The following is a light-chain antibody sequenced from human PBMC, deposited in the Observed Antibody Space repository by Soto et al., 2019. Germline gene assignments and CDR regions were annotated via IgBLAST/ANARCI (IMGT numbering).Light chain of an antibody. CDR1: SSNIGAGYD. J-gene: IGLJ1*01. CDR2: GNS. CDR3: QSYDSSLSGSNV. V-gene: IGLV1-40*01. Sequence: QSVLTQPPSVSGAPGQRVTISCTGSSSNIGAGYDVHWYQQLPGTAPKLLIYGNSNRPSGVPDRFSGSKSGPSASLAITGLQAEDEADDYCQSYDSSLSGSNVFGTGTKLTVL.